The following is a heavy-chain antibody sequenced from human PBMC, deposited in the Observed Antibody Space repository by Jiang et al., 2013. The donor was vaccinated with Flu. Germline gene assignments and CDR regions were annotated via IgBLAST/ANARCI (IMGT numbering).Heavy chain of an antibody. Sequence: KPTQTLTLTCDFSGFSLTTSGVGVGWIRQPPGKALEWLAFIYWNDDKRYSSSLKNRLTITKDTSKNQVVLIVTNMDPADTATYYCARSRSAYFGELVYAVDIWGQGTMVTVSS. CDR3: ARSRSAYFGELVYAVDI. CDR1: GFSLTTSGVG. J-gene: IGHJ3*02. V-gene: IGHV2-5*01. CDR2: IYWNDDK. D-gene: IGHD3-10*01.